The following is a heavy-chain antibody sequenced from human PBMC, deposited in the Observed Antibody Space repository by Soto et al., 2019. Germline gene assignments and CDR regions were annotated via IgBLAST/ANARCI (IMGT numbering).Heavy chain of an antibody. CDR2: ISGSGGST. V-gene: IGHV3-23*01. Sequence: GGSLRLSCAASGFTFSSYAMSWVRQAPGKGLEWVSAISGSGGSTYYADSVKGRFTISRDNSKNTLYLQMNSLRAEDTAVYYCAKDWDPSGYVHYLWTLDYWGQGTLVTVSS. CDR3: AKDWDPSGYVHYLWTLDY. J-gene: IGHJ4*02. D-gene: IGHD5-12*01. CDR1: GFTFSSYA.